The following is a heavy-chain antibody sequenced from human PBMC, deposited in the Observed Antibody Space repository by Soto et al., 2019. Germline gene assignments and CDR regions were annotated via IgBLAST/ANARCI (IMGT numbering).Heavy chain of an antibody. CDR3: ARISRYCSGGDCHA. J-gene: IGHJ5*02. Sequence: QVHLVESGGGVVQPGTSLRLSCAASGVSISSYDMHWVRQAPGKGPEWVAIISYDGSNTYYSDSLRGRFTISRDNSKDTLYLQMHSLRSEDTAIFYCARISRYCSGGDCHAWGQGTQVSVSS. CDR2: ISYDGSNT. CDR1: GVSISSYD. D-gene: IGHD2-15*01. V-gene: IGHV3-30*03.